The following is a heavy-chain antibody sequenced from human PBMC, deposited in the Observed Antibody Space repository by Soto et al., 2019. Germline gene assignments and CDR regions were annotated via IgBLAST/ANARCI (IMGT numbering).Heavy chain of an antibody. J-gene: IGHJ4*02. D-gene: IGHD6-19*01. Sequence: PGESLKISCKGSGYSFTSDWIGWVRQMPGKLLQWIGIIYPGDSDTRYSPSFQGQVTIAADKSINTAYLQWRRLKASDTAMYFCARFYSSGLYYFDFWGQGTLVTVSS. CDR3: ARFYSSGLYYFDF. CDR2: IYPGDSDT. V-gene: IGHV5-51*01. CDR1: GYSFTSDW.